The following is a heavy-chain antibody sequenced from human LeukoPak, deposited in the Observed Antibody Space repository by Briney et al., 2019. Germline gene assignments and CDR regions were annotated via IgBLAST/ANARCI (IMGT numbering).Heavy chain of an antibody. CDR1: GGSISSYY. Sequence: TSETLSLTCTGSGGSISSYYWSWIRQPPEKGLEWGGFIYHSGSTNYNPSLKGRVTISVDTSKNQFCLKLNAVTAAATAIYYCASLKTPRSWFDPWGQGTLVIVSS. CDR2: IYHSGST. D-gene: IGHD2-15*01. CDR3: ASLKTPRSWFDP. J-gene: IGHJ5*02. V-gene: IGHV4-59*08.